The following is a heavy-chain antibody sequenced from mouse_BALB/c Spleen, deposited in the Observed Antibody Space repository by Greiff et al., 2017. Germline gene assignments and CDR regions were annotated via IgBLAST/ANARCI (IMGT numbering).Heavy chain of an antibody. V-gene: IGHV3-2*02. J-gene: IGHJ3*01. CDR1: GYSITSDYA. D-gene: IGHD2-14*01. CDR3: ARGYASSWFAY. CDR2: ISYSGST. Sequence: VQLKESGPGLVKPSQSLSLTCTVTGYSITSDYAWNWIRQFPGNKLEWMGYISYSGSTSYNPSLKSRISITRDTSKNQFFLQLNSVTTEDTATYYCARGYASSWFAYWGQGTLVTVSA.